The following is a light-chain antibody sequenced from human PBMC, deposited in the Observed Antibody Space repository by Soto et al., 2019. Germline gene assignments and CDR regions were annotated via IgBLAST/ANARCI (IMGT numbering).Light chain of an antibody. CDR2: GAS. Sequence: EIVMTQSPATLSVSPGERATLSCRASQSVSSNLAWYQQKPGQAPRLLIYGASTRATVIPTRFSGSGSGTEFTLTISSLQSEDFAVYYCQQYNNWPPITFGQGTRREIK. J-gene: IGKJ5*01. V-gene: IGKV3-15*01. CDR3: QQYNNWPPIT. CDR1: QSVSSN.